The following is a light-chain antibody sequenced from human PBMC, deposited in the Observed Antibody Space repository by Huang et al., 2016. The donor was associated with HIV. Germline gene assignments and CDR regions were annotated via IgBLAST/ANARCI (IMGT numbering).Light chain of an antibody. J-gene: IGKJ4*01. CDR3: QQLNSYPLT. CDR2: ATS. CDR1: QDITNY. Sequence: IQLTQSPSSLSVSVGDRVTITCRASQDITNYLAWYQQKPGKAPELLIFATSTLQSGVPSRFSGSGSGAYFTLSSASLQPEDSATYYCQQLNSYPLTFGGGTKVEI. V-gene: IGKV1-9*01.